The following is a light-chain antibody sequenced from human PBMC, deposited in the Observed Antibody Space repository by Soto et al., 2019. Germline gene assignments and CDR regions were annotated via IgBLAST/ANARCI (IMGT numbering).Light chain of an antibody. CDR1: QSLLYSSNNKNY. Sequence: DIVMTQSPDSLAASLGERATINCKSSQSLLYSSNNKNYLAWYQQKPGQPPQLLIYWASTRESGVPDRFSGSGSGTDFTLTISSLQAEDVAVYYCQQYFITPHTFGQGTKVDIK. CDR3: QQYFITPHT. J-gene: IGKJ1*01. V-gene: IGKV4-1*01. CDR2: WAS.